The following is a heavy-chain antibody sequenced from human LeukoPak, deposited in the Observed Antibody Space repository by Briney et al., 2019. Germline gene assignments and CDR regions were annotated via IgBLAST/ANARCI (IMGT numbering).Heavy chain of an antibody. J-gene: IGHJ4*02. CDR1: GFTVSSNY. Sequence: GGSLRLSCAASGFTVSSNYMSWVRQAPGKGLEWVSYISSSGSTIYYADSVKGRFTISRDNAKNSLYLQMNSLRAEDTAVYYCARDRSPGNFDYWGQGTLVTVSS. V-gene: IGHV3-11*01. CDR3: ARDRSPGNFDY. CDR2: ISSSGSTI. D-gene: IGHD3-10*01.